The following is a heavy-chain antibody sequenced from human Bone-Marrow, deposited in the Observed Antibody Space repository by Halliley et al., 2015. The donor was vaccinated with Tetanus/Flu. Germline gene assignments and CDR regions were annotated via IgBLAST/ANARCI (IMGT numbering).Heavy chain of an antibody. CDR3: ARVAEDYGEGPSDS. CDR1: GASITAHY. V-gene: IGHV4-59*11. D-gene: IGHD4-17*01. Sequence: TLSLTCTVSGASITAHYWGWIRQPPGKRLEWIGNIQDTGDTNCNPSLKSRVAISLDTSKNQFSLNLTAVVAADTAVYYCARVAEDYGEGPSDSWGQGALVTVSS. J-gene: IGHJ5*01. CDR2: IQDTGDT.